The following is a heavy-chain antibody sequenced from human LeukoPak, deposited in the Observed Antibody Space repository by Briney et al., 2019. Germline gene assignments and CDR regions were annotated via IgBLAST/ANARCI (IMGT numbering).Heavy chain of an antibody. J-gene: IGHJ3*02. D-gene: IGHD2-15*01. Sequence: ASVKVSCKASGYTFTGYYIHWLRQAPGQGLEWMGWLNPNSGGTNYAQKFQGRLTMTRDTSISTAYMELSSLRSDDTAVYFCARLKEAATTFRDFDIWGEGTMLTVSS. CDR1: GYTFTGYY. V-gene: IGHV1-2*02. CDR3: ARLKEAATTFRDFDI. CDR2: LNPNSGGT.